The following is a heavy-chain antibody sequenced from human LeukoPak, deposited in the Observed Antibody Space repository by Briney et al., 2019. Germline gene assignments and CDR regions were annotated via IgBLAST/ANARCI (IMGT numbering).Heavy chain of an antibody. J-gene: IGHJ3*02. V-gene: IGHV3-13*01. Sequence: GGSLRLSCAASGFTFSSYDMHWVRQATGKGLEWVSAIGTAGDTYYPGSVKGRFTIPRENAKNSLYLQMNSLRAGDTAVYYCARVLTARSGGYDAFDIWGQGTMVTVSS. CDR3: ARVLTARSGGYDAFDI. CDR2: IGTAGDT. D-gene: IGHD6-25*01. CDR1: GFTFSSYD.